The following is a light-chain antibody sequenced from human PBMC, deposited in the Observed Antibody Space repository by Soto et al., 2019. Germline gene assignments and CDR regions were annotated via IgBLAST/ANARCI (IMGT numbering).Light chain of an antibody. V-gene: IGLV2-14*03. CDR2: DVN. Sequence: QSALTQPASVSGSPGQSITLSCTGTRSDVGGYNYVSWYQQHPGKAPKLLIYDVNNRPSGTSSRFSASKSGDTASLTISGLQAEDEAEYFCSSYTDSGTVLFGGGTQLTVL. CDR3: SSYTDSGTVL. CDR1: RSDVGGYNY. J-gene: IGLJ3*02.